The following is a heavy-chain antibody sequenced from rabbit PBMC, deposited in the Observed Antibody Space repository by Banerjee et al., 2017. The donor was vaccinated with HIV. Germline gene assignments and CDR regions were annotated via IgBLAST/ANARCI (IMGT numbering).Heavy chain of an antibody. Sequence: QEQVVESGGGLVTLGGSLKLSCKASGIDFSNYGISWVRQVLGKGLEWIAFIYPDYGSTDYASWVNGRFTISLDNAQNTVFLQMTSLTAADTATYFCARSAGYGYYFNFWGPGTLVTVS. CDR1: GIDFSNYG. CDR3: ARSAGYGYYFNF. D-gene: IGHD6-1*01. J-gene: IGHJ4*01. CDR2: IYPDYGST. V-gene: IGHV1S47*01.